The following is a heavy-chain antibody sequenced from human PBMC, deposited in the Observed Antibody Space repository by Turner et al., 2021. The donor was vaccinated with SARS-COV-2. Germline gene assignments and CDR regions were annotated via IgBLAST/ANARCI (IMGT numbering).Heavy chain of an antibody. CDR2: ISYDGFNK. J-gene: IGHJ5*02. V-gene: IGHV3-30-3*01. CDR3: ARDRDEYYDSTNWFDP. CDR1: GFTFSNYP. D-gene: IGHD3-22*01. Sequence: QVQLVESGGGVVQPGRSLRLSCAAPGFTFSNYPMHWVRQAPGKGLEWVAVISYDGFNKYYADSVKGRFTISRDNSKNTLYLQMNSLRAEDTAVYYCARDRDEYYDSTNWFDPWGQGTLVTVSS.